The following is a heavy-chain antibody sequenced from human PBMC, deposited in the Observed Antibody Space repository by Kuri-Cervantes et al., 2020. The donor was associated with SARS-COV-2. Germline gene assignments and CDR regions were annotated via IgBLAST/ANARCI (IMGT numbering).Heavy chain of an antibody. J-gene: IGHJ6*03. CDR1: GFTFSDYY. V-gene: IGHV3-11*04. CDR2: ISSSGSTI. D-gene: IGHD3-3*01. CDR3: AGSYFWSANGSCCYYYYYMDV. Sequence: GESLKISCAASGFTFSDYYMSWIRQAPGKGLEWVSYISSSGSTIYYADSVKGRFTVSRDNAKNSLYLQMNSLRAEDTAVYYCAGSYFWSANGSCCYYYYYMDVWGKGTTVTVSS.